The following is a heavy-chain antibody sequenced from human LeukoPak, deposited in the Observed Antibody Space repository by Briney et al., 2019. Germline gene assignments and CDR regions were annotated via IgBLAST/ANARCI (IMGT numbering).Heavy chain of an antibody. CDR1: GFTFSSYA. CDR2: INDNGAGT. CDR3: ARGVSYQLGSFYYYYYGMDV. D-gene: IGHD2-2*01. V-gene: IGHV3-23*01. J-gene: IGHJ6*02. Sequence: PGGSLRLSCAASGFTFSSYAMSWVRQAPGKGLKWVSTINDNGAGTYYADSVKGRFTISRENAKNSLYLQMNSLRAGDTAVYYCARGVSYQLGSFYYYYYGMDVWGQGTTVTVSS.